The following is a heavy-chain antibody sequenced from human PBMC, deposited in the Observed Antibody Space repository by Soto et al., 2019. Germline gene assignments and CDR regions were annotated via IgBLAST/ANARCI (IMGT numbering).Heavy chain of an antibody. V-gene: IGHV3-23*01. J-gene: IGHJ6*02. CDR3: AKDHYDILTGYLPPYYYYGMDV. CDR1: GFTFSSYA. D-gene: IGHD3-9*01. CDR2: ISGSGGST. Sequence: GVLRLSCAASGFTFSSYAMSWVRQAPGKGLEWVSAISGSGGSTCYADSVKGRFTISRDNSKNTLYLQMNSLRAEDTAVYYCAKDHYDILTGYLPPYYYYGMDVWXQGTTVTVSS.